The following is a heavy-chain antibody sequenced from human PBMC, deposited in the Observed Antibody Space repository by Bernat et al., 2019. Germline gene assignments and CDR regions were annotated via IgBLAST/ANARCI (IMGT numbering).Heavy chain of an antibody. J-gene: IGHJ4*02. V-gene: IGHV3-66*01. D-gene: IGHD6-13*01. Sequence: EVQLVESGGGLVKPGGSLRLSCAASGFTVSSNYMSWVRQAPGKGLEWVSVIYSGGSTYYADSVKGRFTISRDNSKNTLCLQMNSLRAEDTAVYYCAREDISSWYGYWGQGTLVTVSS. CDR1: GFTVSSNY. CDR3: AREDISSWYGY. CDR2: IYSGGST.